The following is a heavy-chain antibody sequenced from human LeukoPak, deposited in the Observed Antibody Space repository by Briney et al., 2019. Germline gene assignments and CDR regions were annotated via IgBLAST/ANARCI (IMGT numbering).Heavy chain of an antibody. J-gene: IGHJ4*02. V-gene: IGHV1-46*01. CDR3: ARDSLTGYFLY. CDR2: INPSGGST. CDR1: GYTFTSYC. Sequence: GASVKVSCKASGYTFTSYCMHWVRQAPGQGLEWMGIINPSGGSTSYAQKFQGRVTMTRDTSTSTVYMELSSLRSEDTAVYYCARDSLTGYFLYWGQGTLVTVSS. D-gene: IGHD3-9*01.